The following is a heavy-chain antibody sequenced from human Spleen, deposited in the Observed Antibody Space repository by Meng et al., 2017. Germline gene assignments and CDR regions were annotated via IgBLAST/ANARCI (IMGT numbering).Heavy chain of an antibody. D-gene: IGHD2-15*01. CDR3: ARAAVSGTFDY. V-gene: IGHV1-18*01. Sequence: QVQLVQSGDEVKKSGASVKVSCKASGYTFSNYGISWVRQAPGQGLDWMGWINTYSGNTNYAQKLQGRVTMTTDTSSSTVYMELRTLTSDDTAVYYCARAAVSGTFDYWGQGTLVTVSS. J-gene: IGHJ4*02. CDR1: GYTFSNYG. CDR2: INTYSGNT.